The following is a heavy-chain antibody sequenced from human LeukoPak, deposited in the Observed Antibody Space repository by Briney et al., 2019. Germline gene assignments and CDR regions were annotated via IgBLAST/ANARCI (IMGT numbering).Heavy chain of an antibody. CDR3: ARVMITFGAVIGLLDY. Sequence: GGSLRLSCAASGFTFSSYWMSWVRQAPGKGLEWVANIKQDGSEKYYVDSVKGRFTISRDNAKNSLYLQMNSLRAEDTAVYYCARVMITFGAVIGLLDYWGQGTLLPVSS. J-gene: IGHJ4*02. V-gene: IGHV3-7*01. CDR2: IKQDGSEK. D-gene: IGHD3-16*02. CDR1: GFTFSSYW.